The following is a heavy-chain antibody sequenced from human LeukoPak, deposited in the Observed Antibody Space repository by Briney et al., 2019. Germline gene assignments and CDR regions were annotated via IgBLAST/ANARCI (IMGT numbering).Heavy chain of an antibody. V-gene: IGHV4-61*01. Sequence: SETLSLTCTVSGGSVNSGSYYWDWIRQPPGKGLEWIGYIYYSGSTNYNPSLKSRVTISVDTSKNQFSLKLSSVTAADTAVYYCARAAYSGSYHSDYWGQGTLVTVSS. J-gene: IGHJ4*02. CDR3: ARAAYSGSYHSDY. CDR2: IYYSGST. D-gene: IGHD1-26*01. CDR1: GGSVNSGSYY.